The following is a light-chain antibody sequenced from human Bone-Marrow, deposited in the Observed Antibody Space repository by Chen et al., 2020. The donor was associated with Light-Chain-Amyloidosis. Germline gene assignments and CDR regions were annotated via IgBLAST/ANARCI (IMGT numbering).Light chain of an antibody. Sequence: QSALPQPASVSGSPGQSFTIACTGSYSDVGSHNFVSWYQLHPGRAPKLILYGVNNRPSGVSERFSGSKTDNTASLTISGLLGEDEADYYCCSYGGRFSLMFGGGTRLTVL. J-gene: IGLJ3*02. CDR2: GVN. V-gene: IGLV2-23*02. CDR3: CSYGGRFSLM. CDR1: YSDVGSHNF.